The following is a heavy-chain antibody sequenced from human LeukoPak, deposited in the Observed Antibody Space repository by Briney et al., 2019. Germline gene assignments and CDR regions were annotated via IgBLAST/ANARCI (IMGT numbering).Heavy chain of an antibody. CDR3: ARLGGFDAFDI. CDR1: GYSFTSYW. V-gene: IGHV5-51*01. Sequence: GASLQISFKGSGYSFTSYWIGWVRQMPGKGLEWMGIIYPADSDTRYSPSFQGRVTISADKSISTAYLQWSSLKASDTAMYFCARLGGFDAFDIWGQGTMVTVSS. J-gene: IGHJ3*02. CDR2: IYPADSDT.